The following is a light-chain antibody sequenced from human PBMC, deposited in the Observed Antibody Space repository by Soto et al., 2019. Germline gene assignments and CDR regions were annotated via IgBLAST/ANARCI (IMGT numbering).Light chain of an antibody. CDR1: QDISNY. V-gene: IGKV1-33*01. CDR3: QQRSNWPIT. CDR2: DAS. J-gene: IGKJ5*01. Sequence: DIQMTQSPSSLSASVGDRVTITCQASQDISNYLSWYQQKPGKAPKLLIYDASTLETGVPSRFSGSGSGTDFTLTISGLQPEDFAVYYCQQRSNWPITFGQGTRLEIK.